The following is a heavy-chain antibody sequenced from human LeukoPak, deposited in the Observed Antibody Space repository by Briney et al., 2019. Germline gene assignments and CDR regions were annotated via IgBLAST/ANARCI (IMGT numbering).Heavy chain of an antibody. Sequence: SETLSLTCAVYGGSLSGFYWSWIRQPPGKGLEWIGEINHSGNTNYNPSLKSRDTISVDTSKNQFSLKLSSVTAADTAVYYCARPGYSRYGGYYMDVWGKGTTVTISS. V-gene: IGHV4-34*01. CDR3: ARPGYSRYGGYYMDV. J-gene: IGHJ6*03. CDR2: INHSGNT. D-gene: IGHD5-12*01. CDR1: GGSLSGFY.